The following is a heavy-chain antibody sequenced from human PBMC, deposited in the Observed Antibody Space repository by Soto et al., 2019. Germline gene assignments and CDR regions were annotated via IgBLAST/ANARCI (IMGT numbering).Heavy chain of an antibody. D-gene: IGHD2-2*02. CDR1: GDSFTSYW. CDR2: IDPSDSYT. CDR3: ATYCSSTSCYSSAFDI. J-gene: IGHJ3*02. Sequence: GESLKISCKGSGDSFTSYWISWMSRMPGKGLEWMGRIDPSDSYTNYSPSFQGHVTISADKSISTAYLQWSSLKASDTAMYYCATYCSSTSCYSSAFDIWGQGTMVTVSS. V-gene: IGHV5-10-1*01.